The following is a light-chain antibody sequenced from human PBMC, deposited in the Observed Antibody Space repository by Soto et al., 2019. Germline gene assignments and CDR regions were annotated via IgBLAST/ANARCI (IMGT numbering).Light chain of an antibody. J-gene: IGLJ1*01. CDR2: RNN. V-gene: IGLV1-47*01. CDR1: SSNIGSNY. Sequence: QSALTQPPSASGTPGQRVTISCSGSSSNIGSNYVYWYQQLPGTAPELLIYRNNQRPSGVPDRFSGSKSGTSASLAISGLRSEDEADYYCAAWDDSLSGPVYVFGTGTKVTVL. CDR3: AAWDDSLSGPVYV.